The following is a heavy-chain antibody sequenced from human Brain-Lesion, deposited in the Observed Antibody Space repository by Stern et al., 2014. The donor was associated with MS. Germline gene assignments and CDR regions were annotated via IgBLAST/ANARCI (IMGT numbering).Heavy chain of an antibody. CDR1: GGSIGRSSYY. D-gene: IGHD6-19*01. CDR2: IFYTGST. Sequence: QLVESGPGLVKPSETLSLTCTVSGGSIGRSSYYWGWIRQPPGKGLEWIGNIFYTGSTFYDPSLKSRVTISVATANNPFSQSLNSVTAADTAVYYCARGAGVFDSWGQGTLVTVSP. J-gene: IGHJ4*02. CDR3: ARGAGVFDS. V-gene: IGHV4-39*02.